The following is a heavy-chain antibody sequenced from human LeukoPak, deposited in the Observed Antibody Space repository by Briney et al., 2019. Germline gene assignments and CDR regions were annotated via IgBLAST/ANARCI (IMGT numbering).Heavy chain of an antibody. CDR3: ARSNYDFWSGYSRNWFDP. CDR2: INPNSGGT. Sequence: GASVKVSCKASGYTFTGYYMHWVRQAPGQGLEWMGWINPNSGGTNYAQNFQGRVTMTRNTSISTAYMELSRLRSDDTAVYYCARSNYDFWSGYSRNWFDPWGQGTLVTVSS. D-gene: IGHD3-3*01. V-gene: IGHV1-2*02. CDR1: GYTFTGYY. J-gene: IGHJ5*02.